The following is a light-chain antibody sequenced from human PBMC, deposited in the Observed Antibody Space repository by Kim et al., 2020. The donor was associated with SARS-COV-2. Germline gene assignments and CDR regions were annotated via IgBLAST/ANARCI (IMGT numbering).Light chain of an antibody. CDR3: QKYDIAPYT. V-gene: IGKV1-27*01. CDR2: AAS. Sequence: ASVGDRVTITCRASQGISNQLGWYQQKPGKVPKVLISAASTLQSGVPSRFSGSGSGTDFTLTISSLQPEDVATYYCQKYDIAPYTFGQGTKLKIK. CDR1: QGISNQ. J-gene: IGKJ2*01.